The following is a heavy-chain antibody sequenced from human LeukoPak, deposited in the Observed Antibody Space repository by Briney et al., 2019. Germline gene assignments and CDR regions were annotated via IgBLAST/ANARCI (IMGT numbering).Heavy chain of an antibody. V-gene: IGHV4-39*01. Sequence: PSETLSLTCTVSGDSISSSSYYWGWIRQPPGKGLEWIGTIFYSGSTYYNPSLKSRVTMSVDTSKNQFSLTLSSVTAADTAVYYCARSDKAAAGPFDYWGQGALVTVSS. CDR3: ARSDKAAAGPFDY. J-gene: IGHJ4*02. CDR2: IFYSGST. D-gene: IGHD6-13*01. CDR1: GDSISSSSYY.